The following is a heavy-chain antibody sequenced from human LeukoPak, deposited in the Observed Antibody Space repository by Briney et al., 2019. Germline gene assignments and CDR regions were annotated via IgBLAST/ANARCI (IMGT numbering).Heavy chain of an antibody. CDR2: IYYSGST. CDR1: GGSISSSSYY. D-gene: IGHD4-11*01. CDR3: ARQFGDDYSNHSWFDP. V-gene: IGHV4-39*01. J-gene: IGHJ5*02. Sequence: SETLSLTCTVSGGSISSSSYYWGWIRQPPGRGLEWIGSIYYSGSTYYNPSLKSRVTISVDTSKNQFSLKLSSVTAADTAVYYCARQFGDDYSNHSWFDPWGQGTLVTVSS.